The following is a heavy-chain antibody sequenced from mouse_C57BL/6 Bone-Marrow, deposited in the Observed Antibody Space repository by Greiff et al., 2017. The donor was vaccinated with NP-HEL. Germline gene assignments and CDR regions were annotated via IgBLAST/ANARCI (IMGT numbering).Heavy chain of an antibody. D-gene: IGHD2-4*01. CDR3: TTDDYDGWFAY. V-gene: IGHV14-4*01. CDR2: IDPENGDT. J-gene: IGHJ3*01. CDR1: GFNIKDDY. Sequence: EVKLVESGAELVRPGASVKLSCTASGFNIKDDYMHWVKQRPEQGLEWIGWIDPENGDTEYASKFQGKATITADTSSNTAYLQLSSLTSEDTAVYYCTTDDYDGWFAYWGQGTLVTVSA.